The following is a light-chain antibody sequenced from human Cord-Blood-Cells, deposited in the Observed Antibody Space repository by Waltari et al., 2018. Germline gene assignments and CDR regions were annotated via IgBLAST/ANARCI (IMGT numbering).Light chain of an antibody. J-gene: IGLJ3*02. CDR3: SALDSSLSAWV. Sequence: QAGLTQPPSVSKGLRQTATLTCTGNSNIVGNQGAAWLQQHQGHPPKLLSYRNNNRPSGIPERFSAARSGNPASLTITGLQPEDEADYYCSALDSSLSAWVFGGGTKLAV. CDR2: RNN. V-gene: IGLV10-54*02. CDR1: SNIVGNQG.